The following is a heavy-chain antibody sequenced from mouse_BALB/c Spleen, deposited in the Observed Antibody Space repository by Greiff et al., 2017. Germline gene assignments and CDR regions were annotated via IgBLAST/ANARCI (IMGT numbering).Heavy chain of an antibody. CDR2: IWAGGST. V-gene: IGHV2-9*02. J-gene: IGHJ4*01. CDR3: AREDYDYDEGDYYAMDY. Sequence: QVQLQQSGPGLVAPSQSLSITCTVSGFSLTSYGVHWVRQPPGKGLEWLGVIWAGGSTNYNSALMSRLSISKDNSKSQVFLKMNSLQTDDTAMYYCAREDYDYDEGDYYAMDYWGQGTSVTVSS. D-gene: IGHD2-4*01. CDR1: GFSLTSYG.